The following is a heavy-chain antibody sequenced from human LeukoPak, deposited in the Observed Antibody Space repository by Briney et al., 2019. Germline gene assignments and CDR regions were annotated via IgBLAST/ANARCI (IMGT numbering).Heavy chain of an antibody. CDR2: TSYDGSNK. CDR3: AKGGESSGYYGGPDY. J-gene: IGHJ4*02. D-gene: IGHD3-22*01. Sequence: PGGSLRLSCAASGFTLSSYGMHWVRQAPGKGLEWVAVTSYDGSNKYYRDSVKGRFTISRDNSKNTLYLQMNSLRAEDTAVYYCAKGGESSGYYGGPDYWGQGTLVTVSS. V-gene: IGHV3-30*18. CDR1: GFTLSSYG.